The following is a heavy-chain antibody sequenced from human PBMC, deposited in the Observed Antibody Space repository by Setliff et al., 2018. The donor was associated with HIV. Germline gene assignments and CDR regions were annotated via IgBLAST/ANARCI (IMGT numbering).Heavy chain of an antibody. Sequence: SETLSLTCTVSGGSISSSSYYWGWIRQPPGKGLEWIGSIYYSGSTYYNPSPKSRVTISVDTSKNQFSLKLSSVTAADTAVYYCAVGGEDWGFFDYWGQGTLVTVSS. J-gene: IGHJ4*02. D-gene: IGHD7-27*01. V-gene: IGHV4-39*01. CDR3: AVGGEDWGFFDY. CDR2: IYYSGST. CDR1: GGSISSSSYY.